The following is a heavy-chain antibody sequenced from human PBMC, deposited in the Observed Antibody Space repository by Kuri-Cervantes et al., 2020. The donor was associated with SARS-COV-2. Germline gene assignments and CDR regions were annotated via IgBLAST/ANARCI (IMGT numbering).Heavy chain of an antibody. D-gene: IGHD3-22*01. CDR3: ASFTYYYDSSGSPGYGY. CDR2: MNPNSGNT. J-gene: IGHJ4*02. CDR1: GYTFTSYD. V-gene: IGHV1-8*01. Sequence: ASVKVSCKASGYTFTSYDINWVRQATGQGLEWMGWMNPNSGNTGYAQKFQGRVTMTTDTSTSTAYMELRSLRSDDTAVYYCASFTYYYDSSGSPGYGYWGQGTLVTVSS.